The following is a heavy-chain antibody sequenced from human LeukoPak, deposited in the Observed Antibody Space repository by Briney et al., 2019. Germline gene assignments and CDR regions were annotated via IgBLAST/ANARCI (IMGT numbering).Heavy chain of an antibody. CDR1: GFTFSSYA. CDR2: ISGSGGST. CDR3: AIKGMIVYSYDAFDI. Sequence: GGSLGLSCAASGFTFSSYAMSWVRQAPGKGLEWVSAISGSGGSTYYADSVKGRFTISRDNSKNTLYLQMNSLRAEDTAVYYCAIKGMIVYSYDAFDIWGQGTMVTVSS. D-gene: IGHD2-8*01. V-gene: IGHV3-23*01. J-gene: IGHJ3*02.